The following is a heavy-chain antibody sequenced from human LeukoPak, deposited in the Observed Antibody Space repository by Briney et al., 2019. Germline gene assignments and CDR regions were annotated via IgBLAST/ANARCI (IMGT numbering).Heavy chain of an antibody. CDR3: ASYDRTVTNFDY. D-gene: IGHD4-11*01. J-gene: IGHJ4*02. CDR2: TYYRSKWYN. V-gene: IGHV6-1*01. Sequence: SQTLSLTCAISGDSVSSNSAAWNWIRQSPSRGLEWLGRTYYRSKWYNDYAGSVKSRITINPDTSKNQFSLKLSSVTAADTAVYYCASYDRTVTNFDYWGQGTLVTVSS. CDR1: GDSVSSNSAA.